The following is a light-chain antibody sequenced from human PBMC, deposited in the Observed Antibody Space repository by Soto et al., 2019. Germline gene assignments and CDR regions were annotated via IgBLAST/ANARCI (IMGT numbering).Light chain of an antibody. J-gene: IGLJ2*01. V-gene: IGLV2-14*01. CDR1: SGDVGGYNY. CDR3: SSYTSSSTLV. CDR2: EVS. Sequence: QSVLTQPASVSGSPEQSITISCTGTSGDVGGYNYVSWYQQHPGKAPKLMIYEVSNRPSGVSNRFSGSKSGNTASLTISGLQAEDEADYYCSSYTSSSTLVLGGGTKVTVL.